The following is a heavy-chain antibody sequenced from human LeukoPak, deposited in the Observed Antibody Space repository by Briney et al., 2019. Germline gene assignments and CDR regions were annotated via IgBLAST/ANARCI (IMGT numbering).Heavy chain of an antibody. J-gene: IGHJ4*02. CDR1: GGSISSHY. V-gene: IGHV4-4*07. CDR3: ARDLTDYHELDY. Sequence: SETLSLTCTVSGGSISSHYWSWIRQPAGKGLEWIGRIYTSGSTNYNPSLKSRVTMSVDTSKSQFSLKLTSVTAADTAVYYCARDLTDYHELDYWGQGTLVTVSS. CDR2: IYTSGST. D-gene: IGHD3-16*01.